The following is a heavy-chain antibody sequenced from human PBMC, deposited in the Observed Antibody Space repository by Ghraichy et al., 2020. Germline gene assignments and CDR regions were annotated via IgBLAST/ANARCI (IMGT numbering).Heavy chain of an antibody. CDR3: ATAPVMVTISGRREYYSYYGMDV. CDR2: FDPAEGER. CDR1: GNTLSKLS. V-gene: IGHV1-24*01. D-gene: IGHD3-3*01. J-gene: IGHJ6*02. Sequence: ASVKVSCKVSGNTLSKLSIHWVRQAPGKGLEWMGGFDPAEGERIYGQNFQGRVSMTEDTSTDTAYMELRSLRSEDTAVYYCATAPVMVTISGRREYYSYYGMDVWGQGTTVTVSS.